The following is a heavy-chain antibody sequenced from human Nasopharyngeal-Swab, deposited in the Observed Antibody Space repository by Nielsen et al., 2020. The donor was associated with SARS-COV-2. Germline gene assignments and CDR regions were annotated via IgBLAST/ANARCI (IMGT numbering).Heavy chain of an antibody. V-gene: IGHV3-53*01. D-gene: IGHD1-1*01. CDR3: TTGTTGNPPYYYYYGMDV. CDR2: IYSGGST. Sequence: VRQAPGKGLEWVSVIYSGGSTYYADSVKGRFTISRDNSKNTLYLQMNSLRAEDTAVYYCTTGTTGNPPYYYYYGMDVWAKGPRSPSP. J-gene: IGHJ6*02.